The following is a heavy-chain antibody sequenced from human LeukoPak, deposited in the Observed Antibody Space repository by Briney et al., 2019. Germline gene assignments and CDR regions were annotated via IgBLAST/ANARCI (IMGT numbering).Heavy chain of an antibody. Sequence: SVKVSCKASGGTFSSYAISWVRQAPGQGLEWMGGIIPIFGTANYAQKFQGGVTITADESTSTAYMELSSLRSEDTAVYYCARERSTDSSAPAPFDIWGQGTMVTVSS. CDR1: GGTFSSYA. J-gene: IGHJ3*02. V-gene: IGHV1-69*13. CDR3: ARERSTDSSAPAPFDI. CDR2: IIPIFGTA. D-gene: IGHD3-22*01.